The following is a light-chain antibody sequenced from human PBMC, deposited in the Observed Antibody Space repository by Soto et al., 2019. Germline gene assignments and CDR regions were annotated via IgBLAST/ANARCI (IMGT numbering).Light chain of an antibody. CDR3: HQNYNVPPWT. V-gene: IGKV1-39*01. J-gene: IGKJ1*01. CDR1: QSISNY. Sequence: DIQMTQSPSSLSASVGDRVTITCRASQSISNYLDWYQLKPGKAPKLLIYAASSLQSGVPTRFTGSGSGTDFNLTISNLQAEDFSTYYCHQNYNVPPWTFGQGTKVEIK. CDR2: AAS.